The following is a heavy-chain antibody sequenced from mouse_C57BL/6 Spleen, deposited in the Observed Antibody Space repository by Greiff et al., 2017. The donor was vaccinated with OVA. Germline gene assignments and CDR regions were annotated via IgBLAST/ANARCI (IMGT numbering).Heavy chain of an antibody. D-gene: IGHD1-1*01. Sequence: QVQLQQPGAELVKPGASVKMSCKASGYTFTSYWITWVKQRPGQGLEWIGDIYPGSGSTNYNEKFKSKDTLTVDTSSSTAYMQLSSLTSEDSAVYYCARSGFITTVVPFDYWGQGTTLTVSS. CDR1: GYTFTSYW. V-gene: IGHV1-55*01. CDR2: IYPGSGST. J-gene: IGHJ2*01. CDR3: ARSGFITTVVPFDY.